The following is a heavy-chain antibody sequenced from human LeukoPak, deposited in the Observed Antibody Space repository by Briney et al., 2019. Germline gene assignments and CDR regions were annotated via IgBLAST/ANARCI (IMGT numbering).Heavy chain of an antibody. CDR3: AKDHTIRSFDS. Sequence: ASVKVFCKASGYTFTDYYMHWVRQAPGQGLEWMGWINPNSGGTNYAQKFQGRVTMTRDTSISTAYMELSRLRSDDTAVYYCAKDHTIRSFDSWGQGTLVTVSS. D-gene: IGHD1-14*01. CDR2: INPNSGGT. CDR1: GYTFTDYY. J-gene: IGHJ4*02. V-gene: IGHV1-2*02.